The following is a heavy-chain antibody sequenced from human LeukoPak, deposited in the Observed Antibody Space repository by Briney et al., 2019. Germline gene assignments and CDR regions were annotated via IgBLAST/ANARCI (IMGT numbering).Heavy chain of an antibody. CDR2: ISSSSSYT. CDR1: GFTFSDYY. Sequence: PGGSLRLSCAASGFTFSDYYMSWIRQAPGKGLEWVSYISSSSSYTNYADSVKGRCTIPRDNAKNSLYLQMNGLRAEDTAVYYCARASTVTDAFDYYYYGMDVWGQGTTVTVSS. V-gene: IGHV3-11*05. CDR3: ARASTVTDAFDYYYYGMDV. J-gene: IGHJ6*02. D-gene: IGHD4-17*01.